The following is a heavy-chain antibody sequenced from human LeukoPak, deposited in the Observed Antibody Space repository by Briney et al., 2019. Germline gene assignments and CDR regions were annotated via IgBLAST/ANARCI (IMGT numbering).Heavy chain of an antibody. CDR2: IKEDGALS. CDR3: ATEGADGRGSFGWFDA. V-gene: IGHV3-7*01. Sequence: PGGSLRLSCAASGFTFSTYAMTWVRQAPGKGLEWVSNIKEDGALSYYVDSVKGRFTISRGNAKNTLFLQLNSLRAEDTAVYYCATEGADGRGSFGWFDAWGQGTLVTVSS. D-gene: IGHD3-10*01. CDR1: GFTFSTYA. J-gene: IGHJ5*02.